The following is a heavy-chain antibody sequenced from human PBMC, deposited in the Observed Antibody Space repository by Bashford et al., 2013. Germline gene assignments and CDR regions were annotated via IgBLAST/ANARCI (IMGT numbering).Heavy chain of an antibody. CDR2: ITGGGRTI. J-gene: IGHJ6*02. D-gene: IGHD2-15*01. Sequence: VRQAPGKGLEWIAYITGGGRTIKYADSVKGRFTISRDNTKNSLFLQMNSLRDEDTAVYYCAKDREISLVDGMEVWGLGTTVTVSS. CDR3: AKDREISLVDGMEV. V-gene: IGHV3-48*03.